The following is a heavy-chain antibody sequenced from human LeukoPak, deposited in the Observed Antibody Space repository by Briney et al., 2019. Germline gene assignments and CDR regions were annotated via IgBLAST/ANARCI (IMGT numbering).Heavy chain of an antibody. CDR3: AKRYGSGSYGY. J-gene: IGHJ4*02. V-gene: IGHV3-23*01. Sequence: GGSLRLSCVFSGFTFSSYAMSWVRQAPGKGLEWVSAISGSGGSTYHADSVKGRFTISRDNSKNTLYLQMNSLRAEDTAVYYCAKRYGSGSYGYWGQGTLVTVSS. D-gene: IGHD3-10*01. CDR2: ISGSGGST. CDR1: GFTFSSYA.